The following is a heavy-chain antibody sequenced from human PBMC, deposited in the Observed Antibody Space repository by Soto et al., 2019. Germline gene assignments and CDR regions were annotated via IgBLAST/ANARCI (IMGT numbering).Heavy chain of an antibody. D-gene: IGHD1-26*01. CDR1: GYSFTSYW. V-gene: IGHV5-51*01. CDR3: ARLSGDSGSPRGFDP. CDR2: IYPGDSDT. J-gene: IGHJ5*02. Sequence: AGESLKISCKGSGYSFTSYWIGWVRQMPGKGLEWMGIIYPGDSDTRYSPSFQGQVTISADKSISTAYLQWSSLKASDTAMYYCARLSGDSGSPRGFDPWGQGTLVTVSS.